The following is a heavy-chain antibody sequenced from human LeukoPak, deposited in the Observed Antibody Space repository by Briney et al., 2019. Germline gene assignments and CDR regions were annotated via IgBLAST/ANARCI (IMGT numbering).Heavy chain of an antibody. CDR3: ARHLRGFDP. CDR1: GFTFSSYA. V-gene: IGHV4-39*01. J-gene: IGHJ5*02. Sequence: PGGSLRLSCAASGFTFSSYAMSWIRQPPGKGLEWIGSIYYSGSTYYNPSLKSRVTISVDTSKNQFSLKLSSVTAADTAVYYCARHLRGFDPWGQGTLVTVSS. CDR2: IYYSGST.